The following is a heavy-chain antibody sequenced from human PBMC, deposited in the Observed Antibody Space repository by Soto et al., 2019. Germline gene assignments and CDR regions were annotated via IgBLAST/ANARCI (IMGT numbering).Heavy chain of an antibody. CDR3: AASIFYYGMDV. CDR1: GYTFTNYW. J-gene: IGHJ6*02. CDR2: IYPGDSDT. Sequence: PGESLQISCKGSGYTFTNYWIGWVRPMRGKGPEWMGIIYPGDSDTKYNPSFQGQVTISADKSITTTYLQWSSRKASDTAIYYCAASIFYYGMDVWGQGTTVTVSS. V-gene: IGHV5-51*01.